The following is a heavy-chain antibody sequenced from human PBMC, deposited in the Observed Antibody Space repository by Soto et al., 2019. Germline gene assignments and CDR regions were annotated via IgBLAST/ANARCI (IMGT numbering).Heavy chain of an antibody. CDR2: VSVPSGDT. CDR1: GYSFSSFG. V-gene: IGHV1-18*01. CDR3: ARTCRSGGSCYLEY. Sequence: ASVKVSCKASGYSFSSFGISWVRQAPGQGLEWVGWVSVPSGDTSSAQNFQGRITVTTDTSTSTAYMEVGSLRSDDTAVYYCARTCRSGGSCYLEYWGEGTLVTVSS. D-gene: IGHD2-15*01. J-gene: IGHJ4*02.